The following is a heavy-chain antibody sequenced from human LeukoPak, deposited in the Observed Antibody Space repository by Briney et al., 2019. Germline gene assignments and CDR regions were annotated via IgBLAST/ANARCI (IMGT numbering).Heavy chain of an antibody. J-gene: IGHJ6*03. Sequence: SETLSLTCAVYGGSFSGYYWSWIRQPPGKGLEWIGEINHSGSTNYSPSLKRLVTISVGTSKNQVSLTLSSATAADTAVYYCARGSWGGRKRSSHYYYCYYMDLWGKGPTVTVSS. CDR2: INHSGST. D-gene: IGHD2-2*01. V-gene: IGHV4-34*01. CDR1: GGSFSGYY. CDR3: ARGSWGGRKRSSHYYYCYYMDL.